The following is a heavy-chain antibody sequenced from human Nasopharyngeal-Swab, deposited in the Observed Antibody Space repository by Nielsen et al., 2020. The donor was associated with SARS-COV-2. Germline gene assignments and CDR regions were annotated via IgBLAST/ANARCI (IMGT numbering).Heavy chain of an antibody. V-gene: IGHV3-23*01. D-gene: IGHD1-7*01. CDR2: LSVSWTGDNT. Sequence: VRQAPGKGLEWGSGLSVSWTGDNTYYADSVEGRFTISRDNSRNTLYLQMDSQRAVDTALYYGAKGASRSWNSEFDHWGQGTLVTVSS. CDR3: AKGASRSWNSEFDH. J-gene: IGHJ4*02.